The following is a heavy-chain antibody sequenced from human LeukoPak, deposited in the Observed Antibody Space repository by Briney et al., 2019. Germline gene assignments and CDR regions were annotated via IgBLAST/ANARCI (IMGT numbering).Heavy chain of an antibody. D-gene: IGHD3-10*01. CDR3: ARGVRVRGGNWFDP. CDR2: IYHSGST. CDR1: GGSVSSGSYY. J-gene: IGHJ5*02. Sequence: PSETLSLTCTVSGGSVSSGSYYWSWIRQPPGKGLEWIGYIYHSGSTYYNPSLKSRVTISVDRSKNQFSLKLSSVTAADTAVYYCARGVRVRGGNWFDPWGQGTLVTVSS. V-gene: IGHV4-30-2*01.